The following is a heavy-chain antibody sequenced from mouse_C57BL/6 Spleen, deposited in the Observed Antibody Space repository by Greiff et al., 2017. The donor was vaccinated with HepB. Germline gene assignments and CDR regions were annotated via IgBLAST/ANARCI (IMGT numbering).Heavy chain of an antibody. CDR1: GYAFSSSW. Sequence: VKLMESGPELVKPGASVKISCKASGYAFSSSWMNWVKQRPGKGLEWIGRIYPGDGDTNYNGKFKGKATLTADKSSSTAYMQLSSLTSEDAAVYLWARYYYGNYGAMDYWGQGTSVTVSS. V-gene: IGHV1-82*01. D-gene: IGHD2-1*01. J-gene: IGHJ4*01. CDR2: IYPGDGDT. CDR3: ARYYYGNYGAMDY.